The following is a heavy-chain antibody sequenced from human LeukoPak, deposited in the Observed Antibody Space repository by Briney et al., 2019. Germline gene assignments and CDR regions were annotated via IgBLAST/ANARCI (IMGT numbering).Heavy chain of an antibody. J-gene: IGHJ4*02. CDR1: GGSISSTTYY. Sequence: SETLSLTCTVSGGSISSTTYYWGWIRQPPGKGLEWIGTIYYTGSTYYNPSLKSRVTMSVDTSKNQFSLKLSSVTAADTAVYYCARERGHPSTWYDYWGQGILFTVSS. V-gene: IGHV4-39*07. CDR3: ARERGHPSTWYDY. CDR2: IYYTGST. D-gene: IGHD6-13*01.